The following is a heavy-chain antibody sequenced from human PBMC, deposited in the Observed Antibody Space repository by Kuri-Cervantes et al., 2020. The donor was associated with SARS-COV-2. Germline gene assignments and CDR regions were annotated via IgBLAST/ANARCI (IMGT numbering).Heavy chain of an antibody. CDR2: ISSSSNTI. CDR3: ARGHDRRVYFSTPAPYYFDF. D-gene: IGHD3-22*01. CDR1: GFTFSRYS. J-gene: IGHJ4*02. V-gene: IGHV3-48*01. Sequence: GGSLRLSCVAFGFTFSRYSMNWVRQAPGKGLEWVSYISSSSNTIYYADSVKGRSTISRDNAKNSLYLQMNSLRAEDTAVYYCARGHDRRVYFSTPAPYYFDFWGQGTLVTVSS.